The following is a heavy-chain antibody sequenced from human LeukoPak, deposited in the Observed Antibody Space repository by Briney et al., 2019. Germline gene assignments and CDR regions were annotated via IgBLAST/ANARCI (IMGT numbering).Heavy chain of an antibody. V-gene: IGHV1-69*04. CDR1: GGTFSSYA. CDR2: IIPILGIA. Sequence: ASVKVSCKASGGTFSSYAISWVRQAPGQGLEWMGRIIPILGIANYAQKFQARVTITADKSTSTAYMELSSLRSEDTAVYYCARGGRRRSTKKTYYDILTGYPVYGMDVWGQGTTVTVSS. CDR3: ARGGRRRSTKKTYYDILTGYPVYGMDV. J-gene: IGHJ6*02. D-gene: IGHD3-9*01.